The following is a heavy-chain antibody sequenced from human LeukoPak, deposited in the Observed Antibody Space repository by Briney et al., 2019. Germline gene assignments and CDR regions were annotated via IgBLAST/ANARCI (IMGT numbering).Heavy chain of an antibody. Sequence: GGSLRLSCAASGFTFSSYGMHFLSDGSKEFYTDSVKGRFTISRDNSKNTLYLQMNSLRAEDTAVYYCVRDDDGPDNGLDYWGQGTLVTVSS. CDR3: VRDDDGPDNGLDY. CDR1: GFTFSSYG. CDR2: LSDGSKE. V-gene: IGHV3-30*12. D-gene: IGHD1-14*01. J-gene: IGHJ4*02.